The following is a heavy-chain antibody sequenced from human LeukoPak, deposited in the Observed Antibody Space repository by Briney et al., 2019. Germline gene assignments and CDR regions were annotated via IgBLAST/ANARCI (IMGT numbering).Heavy chain of an antibody. Sequence: GGSLRLSGAASGFTFSSYAMSWVRQAPGKGLEWVSAISGSGGSTYYADSVKGRFTISRDNSKNTLYLQMSSLRAEDTAVYYCAKDTDYYYDSSGYSDYWGQGTLVTVSS. CDR3: AKDTDYYYDSSGYSDY. D-gene: IGHD3-22*01. J-gene: IGHJ4*02. CDR1: GFTFSSYA. CDR2: ISGSGGST. V-gene: IGHV3-23*01.